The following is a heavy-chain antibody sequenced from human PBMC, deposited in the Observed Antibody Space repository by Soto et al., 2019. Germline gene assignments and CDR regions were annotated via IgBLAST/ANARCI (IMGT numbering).Heavy chain of an antibody. Sequence: GGSLRLSCTGSGFTFGDFGMSWFRQAPGKGLEWLSFIRSKGDGGTTESAASVRGRFITSRDDSKSIAYLQMNSLKTEDTAVYYCASLTSWSQEYYYGMDVWGQGTTVTVSS. CDR3: ASLTSWSQEYYYGMDV. D-gene: IGHD2-2*01. J-gene: IGHJ6*02. CDR1: GFTFGDFG. CDR2: IRSKGDGGTT. V-gene: IGHV3-49*03.